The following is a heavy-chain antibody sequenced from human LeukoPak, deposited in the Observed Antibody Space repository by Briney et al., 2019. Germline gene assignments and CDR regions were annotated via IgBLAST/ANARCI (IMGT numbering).Heavy chain of an antibody. V-gene: IGHV3-7*01. D-gene: IGHD3-22*01. Sequence: GGSLRLSCAASGFTFSSYWMSWVRQAPGKGLEWVANIKRDGSEKYYVDSVKGRFTISRDNAKNSLYLQMNSLRAEDTAVYYCARAPPYYYDSSGYYGYFDYWGQGTLVTVSS. J-gene: IGHJ4*02. CDR1: GFTFSSYW. CDR3: ARAPPYYYDSSGYYGYFDY. CDR2: IKRDGSEK.